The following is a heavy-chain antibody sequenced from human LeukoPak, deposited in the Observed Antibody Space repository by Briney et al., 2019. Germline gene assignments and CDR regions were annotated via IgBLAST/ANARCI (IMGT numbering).Heavy chain of an antibody. CDR3: AKDPFSTVTNFDY. Sequence: GGSLRLSCAASGFTFSSYAMSWVRQAPGKGLEWVSGISGSDSSTYYADSVKGRFTISRDNSKNTLYLQMNSLRAEDTAVYYCAKDPFSTVTNFDYWGQGTLVTVSS. J-gene: IGHJ4*02. D-gene: IGHD4-17*01. V-gene: IGHV3-23*01. CDR2: ISGSDSST. CDR1: GFTFSSYA.